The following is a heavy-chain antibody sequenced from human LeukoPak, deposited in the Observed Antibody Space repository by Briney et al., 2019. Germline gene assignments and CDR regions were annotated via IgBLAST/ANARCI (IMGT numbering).Heavy chain of an antibody. V-gene: IGHV4-59*01. CDR3: ARRSYGTDYFDY. CDR1: GASISSYY. J-gene: IGHJ4*02. D-gene: IGHD5-18*01. Sequence: KASETLSLTCTVSGASISSYYWSWIRQSPGEGLEWIGYIYCSGTTNYNPSLKSRVTISVDTSKNQFSLRLSSMTAADTAVYYCARRSYGTDYFDYWGQGTLVTVSS. CDR2: IYCSGTT.